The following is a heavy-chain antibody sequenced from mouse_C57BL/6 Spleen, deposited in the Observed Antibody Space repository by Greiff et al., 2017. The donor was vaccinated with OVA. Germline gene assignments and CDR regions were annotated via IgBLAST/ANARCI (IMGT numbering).Heavy chain of an antibody. J-gene: IGHJ3*01. CDR2: IDPENGDT. Sequence: EVQLQQSGAELVRPGASVKLSCTASGFNIKDDYMHWVKQRPEQGLEWIGWIDPENGDTEYASKFQGKATKTADTSSNTAYLQLSSLTSEDTAVYYCTTKDSNYWFAYWGQGTLVTVSA. V-gene: IGHV14-4*01. D-gene: IGHD2-5*01. CDR3: TTKDSNYWFAY. CDR1: GFNIKDDY.